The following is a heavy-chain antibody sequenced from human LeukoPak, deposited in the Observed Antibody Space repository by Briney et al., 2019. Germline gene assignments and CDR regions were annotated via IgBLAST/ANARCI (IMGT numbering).Heavy chain of an antibody. J-gene: IGHJ3*02. CDR2: INWNGGST. CDR1: GFTFDDYG. D-gene: IGHD3-22*01. CDR3: ARDSYYDSSGHDAFDI. Sequence: PGGSLRLSCAASGFTFDDYGMSWVRQAPGKGLEWVSGINWNGGSTGYADSVKGRFTISRDNAKNSLYLQMNSLRAEDTALYHCARDSYYDSSGHDAFDIWGQGTMVTVSS. V-gene: IGHV3-20*01.